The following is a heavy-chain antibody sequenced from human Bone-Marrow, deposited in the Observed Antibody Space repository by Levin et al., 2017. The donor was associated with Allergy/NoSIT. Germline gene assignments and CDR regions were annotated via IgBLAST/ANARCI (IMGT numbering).Heavy chain of an antibody. J-gene: IGHJ4*02. CDR2: ISSNGGST. CDR1: GFTFSSYA. D-gene: IGHD3-9*01. CDR3: VKDGVGDILTGDFDY. Sequence: GESLKISCSASGFTFSSYAMHWVRQAPGKGLEYVSAISSNGGSTYYADSVKGRFTISRDNSKNTLYLQMSSLRAEDTAVYYCVKDGVGDILTGDFDYWGQGTLVTVSS. V-gene: IGHV3-64D*06.